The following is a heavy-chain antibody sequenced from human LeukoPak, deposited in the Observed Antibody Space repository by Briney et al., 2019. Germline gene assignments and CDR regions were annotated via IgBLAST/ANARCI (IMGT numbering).Heavy chain of an antibody. CDR1: GFSFSTSP. CDR2: MNNGPGAT. D-gene: IGHD5-12*01. V-gene: IGHV3-23*01. CDR3: AKTHYDLLDV. J-gene: IGHJ6*04. Sequence: GGSLRLSCAASGFSFSTSPMSWVRQPPGKGLEWVSAMNNGPGATFYRDSVRGRFTISRDDSKSTLYLQMNSLRAEDTGTYYCAKTHYDLLDVWGEGTTVTVSS.